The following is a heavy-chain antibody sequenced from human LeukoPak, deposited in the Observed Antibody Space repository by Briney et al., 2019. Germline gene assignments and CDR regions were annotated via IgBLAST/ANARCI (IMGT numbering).Heavy chain of an antibody. CDR1: GGTFSSYA. Sequence: GASVKVSCKASGGTFSSYAISWVRQAPGQGLEWMGGIIPIFGTANYAQKFQGRVTITTDEYTSTAYMELSSLRSEDTAVYYCARDHSQTVAGKGPSRPPAGWFDPWGQGTLVTVSS. CDR2: IIPIFGTA. V-gene: IGHV1-69*05. D-gene: IGHD6-19*01. J-gene: IGHJ5*02. CDR3: ARDHSQTVAGKGPSRPPAGWFDP.